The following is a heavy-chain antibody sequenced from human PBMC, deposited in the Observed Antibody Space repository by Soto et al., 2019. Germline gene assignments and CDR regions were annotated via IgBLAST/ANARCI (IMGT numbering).Heavy chain of an antibody. V-gene: IGHV1-8*01. J-gene: IGHJ6*03. CDR2: MNPNSGNT. CDR3: ARGQGRATILLGYYYYYMDV. CDR1: GYTFTSYD. Sequence: ASVKVSCKASGYTFTSYDINWVRQATGQGLEWMGWMNPNSGNTGYAQKFQGRVTMTRNTSISTAYMELSSLRSEDTAVYYCARGQGRATILLGYYYYYMDVWGKGTKVTVSS. D-gene: IGHD5-12*01.